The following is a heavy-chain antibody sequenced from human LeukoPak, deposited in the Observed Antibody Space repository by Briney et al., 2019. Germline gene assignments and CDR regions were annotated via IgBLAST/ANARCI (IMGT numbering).Heavy chain of an antibody. CDR1: GYSISSGYY. J-gene: IGHJ5*02. CDR3: ARANDGSGVSWFDP. V-gene: IGHV4-38-2*02. D-gene: IGHD3-10*01. CDR2: IYYSGST. Sequence: SETLSLTCTVSGYSISSGYYWGWIRQPPGKGLEWIGHIYYSGSTNYNPSLKSRVTISVDTSKNQFSLKLSSVAAADTAVYYRARANDGSGVSWFDPWGQGTLVTVSS.